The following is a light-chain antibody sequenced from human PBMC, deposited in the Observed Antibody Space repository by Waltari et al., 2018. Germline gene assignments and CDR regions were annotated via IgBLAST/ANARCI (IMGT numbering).Light chain of an antibody. Sequence: DIVMTQSPDSLAVSLGERATINCKSSQSVLYSSNNTNYLTWYQQKPGQPPKLLIYWASTRESGVPDRFSGSGSGTDFTLTISSLQAEDVAVYYCQQYYSTPFTFGPGTKVHIK. CDR3: QQYYSTPFT. V-gene: IGKV4-1*01. CDR1: QSVLYSSNNTNY. J-gene: IGKJ3*01. CDR2: WAS.